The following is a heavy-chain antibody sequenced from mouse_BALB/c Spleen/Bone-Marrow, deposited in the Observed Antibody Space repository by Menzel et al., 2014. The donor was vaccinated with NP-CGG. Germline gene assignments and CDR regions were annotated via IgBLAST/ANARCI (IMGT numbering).Heavy chain of an antibody. CDR1: GYTFSSYW. V-gene: IGHV1-9*01. J-gene: IGHJ4*01. Sequence: QVQLQQSGAELMKPGASVKISCKATGYTFSSYWIEWVKQRPGHGLEWIGEILPGSGNTNYNEKFKGKATFTADTSSNTAYMQLSSLTSEDSAVYYCAREDITTVVEMDYWGQGTSVPVSS. CDR2: ILPGSGNT. CDR3: AREDITTVVEMDY. D-gene: IGHD1-1*01.